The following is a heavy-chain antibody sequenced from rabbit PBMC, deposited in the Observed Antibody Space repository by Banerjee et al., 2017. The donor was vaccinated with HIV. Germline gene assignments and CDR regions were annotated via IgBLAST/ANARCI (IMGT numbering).Heavy chain of an antibody. J-gene: IGHJ3*01. V-gene: IGHV1S40*01. Sequence: QSLEESGGDLVKPGASLTLTCTASGFSFSSSCYMCWVRQAPGKGLEWIACIDAGSSGSTYYASWAKGRFTISKTSSTTVTLQMTSLTAADTATYFCARGLDGYAAYVYATWGQGTLVTVS. D-gene: IGHD6-1*01. CDR2: IDAGSSGST. CDR3: ARGLDGYAAYVYAT. CDR1: GFSFSSSCY.